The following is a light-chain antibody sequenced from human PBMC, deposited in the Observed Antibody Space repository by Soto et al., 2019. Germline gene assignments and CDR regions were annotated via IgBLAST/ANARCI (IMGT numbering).Light chain of an antibody. CDR2: SNN. CDR3: AAWDDSLNGPV. Sequence: QSVLTQPPSASGTPGQRVTISCSGSSSNIGSNTVNWYQQLPGTAPKLLIYSNNQRPSGFPDRFSGSKSGTSASLAISGLQSEDEADYYCAAWDDSLNGPVFGGGTKRTVL. J-gene: IGLJ2*01. CDR1: SSNIGSNT. V-gene: IGLV1-44*01.